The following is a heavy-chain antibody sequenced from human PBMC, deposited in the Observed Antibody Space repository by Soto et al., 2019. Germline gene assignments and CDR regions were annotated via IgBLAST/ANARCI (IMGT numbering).Heavy chain of an antibody. D-gene: IGHD3-16*02. Sequence: PCGSLRLSCASSGFTFGIHPMHVVRQPPGGGLDLVALISYDGSNKYYAASVKGRFTISRDNSKNTLYLQRNSLRAEDTAVYYCARAKREYVWGSYRPIYYYYGMDVWGQGTTVTVSS. CDR3: ARAKREYVWGSYRPIYYYYGMDV. V-gene: IGHV3-30-3*01. CDR1: GFTFGIHP. CDR2: ISYDGSNK. J-gene: IGHJ6*02.